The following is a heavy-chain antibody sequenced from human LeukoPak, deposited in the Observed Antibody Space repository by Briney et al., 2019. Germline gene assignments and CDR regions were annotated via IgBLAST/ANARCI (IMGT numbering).Heavy chain of an antibody. J-gene: IGHJ3*02. CDR2: IIPILGTA. CDR1: GGTFSSYA. Sequence: SVKVSCKASGGTFSSYAISWVRQAPGQGLEWMGGIIPILGTANYAQKFQGRVTITADESTSTAYMELSSLISEDTAVYYCARGGPYGDYLDAFDIWGQGTMVTVSS. CDR3: ARGGPYGDYLDAFDI. D-gene: IGHD4-17*01. V-gene: IGHV1-69*13.